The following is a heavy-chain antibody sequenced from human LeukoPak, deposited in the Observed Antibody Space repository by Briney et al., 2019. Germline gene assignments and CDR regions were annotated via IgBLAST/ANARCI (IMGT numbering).Heavy chain of an antibody. Sequence: ASVTLSCKASGYTFTSYGISWVRQAPGQGLEWMGWINAYNGNTNYAQKLQGRVTMTTDTSTSTAYMELRSLRSDDTAVYYCARDPCSGGSCYGTRAFDYWGQGTLVTVSS. CDR1: GYTFTSYG. CDR3: ARDPCSGGSCYGTRAFDY. V-gene: IGHV1-18*04. J-gene: IGHJ4*02. D-gene: IGHD2-15*01. CDR2: INAYNGNT.